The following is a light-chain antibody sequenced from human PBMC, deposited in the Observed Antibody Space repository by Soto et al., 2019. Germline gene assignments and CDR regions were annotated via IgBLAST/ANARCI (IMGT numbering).Light chain of an antibody. J-gene: IGKJ2*01. CDR2: GAS. CDR3: QQYGLPPHS. CDR1: QSVYNNY. Sequence: EMVLTQSPGPLSLSPGERATLSCRANQSVYNNYLAWYQQKPGQTPRLLVNGASNRATGIPDRFSGGGSGTDFTLTISSLEPEDFAVYYCQQYGLPPHSFGQGTRVEIK. V-gene: IGKV3-20*01.